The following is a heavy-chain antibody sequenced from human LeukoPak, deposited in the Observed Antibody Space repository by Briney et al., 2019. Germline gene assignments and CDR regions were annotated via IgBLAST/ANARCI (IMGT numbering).Heavy chain of an antibody. V-gene: IGHV1-8*01. CDR1: GYTFTSYD. Sequence: ASVKVSCKASGYTFTSYDINWVRQATGQGLEWMGWMNPNSGNTGYAQKLQGRVTMTTDTSTSTAYMELRSLRSDDTAVYYCARVGFLYGSGSYYNGGDYWGQGTLVTVSS. D-gene: IGHD3-10*01. CDR2: MNPNSGNT. J-gene: IGHJ4*02. CDR3: ARVGFLYGSGSYYNGGDY.